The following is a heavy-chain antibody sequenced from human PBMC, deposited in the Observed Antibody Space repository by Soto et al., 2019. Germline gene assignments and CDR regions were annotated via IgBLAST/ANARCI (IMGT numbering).Heavy chain of an antibody. CDR1: GGTFSSYA. Sequence: QVQLVQSGAEVKKPGSSVKVSCKASGGTFSSYAISWVRQAPGQGLEWMGGIIPIFGTANYAQKLQGRVTITADESTRTAYMELSSLRSKDTAVYYCARGQGYQLLFYYGMGVWGQGPTVTVSS. D-gene: IGHD2-2*01. CDR2: IIPIFGTA. V-gene: IGHV1-69*12. J-gene: IGHJ6*02. CDR3: ARGQGYQLLFYYGMGV.